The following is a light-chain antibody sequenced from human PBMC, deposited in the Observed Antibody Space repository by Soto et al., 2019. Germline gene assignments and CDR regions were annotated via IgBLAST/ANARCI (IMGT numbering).Light chain of an antibody. V-gene: IGLV2-8*01. J-gene: IGLJ2*01. CDR3: GSYAGINNLI. CDR2: DVS. Sequence: QSALTQPPSASGSPGQSVTISCTGTSRDIGGYNFVSWYQHHPGKAPKLMIYDVSKRPSGVPDRFSGSKSGNTASLTVSGLQAEDEADYYCGSYAGINNLIFGGGTKVTVL. CDR1: SRDIGGYNF.